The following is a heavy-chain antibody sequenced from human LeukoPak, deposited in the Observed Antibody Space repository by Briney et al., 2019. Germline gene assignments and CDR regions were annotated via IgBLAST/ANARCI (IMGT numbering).Heavy chain of an antibody. CDR2: IGATGDT. D-gene: IGHD1-1*01. V-gene: IGHV3-13*01. Sequence: GGSLRLSCAASGLIFSSYDMHWVRQAPGKGLEWVLSIGATGDTYYAGSVKGRFTVSRDNAKKSLYLQMSSLRAGDTAVYFCVLGAYWNDDKNAFHIWGPGTMVTVSS. CDR1: GLIFSSYD. J-gene: IGHJ3*02. CDR3: VLGAYWNDDKNAFHI.